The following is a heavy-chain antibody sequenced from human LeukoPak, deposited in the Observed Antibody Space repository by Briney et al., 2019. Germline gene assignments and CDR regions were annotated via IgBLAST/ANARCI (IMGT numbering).Heavy chain of an antibody. CDR1: GFTFSSYA. J-gene: IGHJ4*02. CDR3: ARGKSGYYTSYYFDY. CDR2: ISYDGSNK. D-gene: IGHD3-22*01. V-gene: IGHV3-30-3*01. Sequence: GRSLRLSCAASGFTFSSYAMHWVRQAPGKGLEWVAVISYDGSNKYYAGSVKGRFTISRDNSKNTLYLQMNSLRAEDTAVYYCARGKSGYYTSYYFDYWGQGTLVTVSS.